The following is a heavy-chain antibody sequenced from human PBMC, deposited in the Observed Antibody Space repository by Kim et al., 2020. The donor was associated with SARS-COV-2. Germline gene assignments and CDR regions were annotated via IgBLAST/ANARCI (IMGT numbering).Heavy chain of an antibody. V-gene: IGHV4-34*01. D-gene: IGHD2-2*02. J-gene: IGHJ6*02. CDR3: ARGRAGVVPAPVLGLGPCYDYFSVDV. Sequence: SETLSLTCAVYGGSFSDYNWSWIRQPPGKGLEWIGDINHSGSTHPNPSLKSRLTISVDTSKSQFSLRVKAMTATDTAVYYCARGRAGVVPAPVLGLGPCYDYFSVDVWGRGTPVAVSS. CDR1: GGSFSDYN. CDR2: INHSGST.